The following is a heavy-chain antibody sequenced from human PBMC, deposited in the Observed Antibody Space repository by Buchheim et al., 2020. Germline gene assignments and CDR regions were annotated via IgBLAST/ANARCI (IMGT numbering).Heavy chain of an antibody. CDR2: IYYSGST. Sequence: QLQLQESGPGLVTPSEILSLICTVSCGSISSSSYYLGWIRQPPGKGLEWIGRIYYSGSTYFNPSLKSRVTISVDTSKHQFSLKLSSVTAADTAVYYCARAGGYSGYDYVRYWGQGTL. D-gene: IGHD5-12*01. J-gene: IGHJ4*02. CDR1: CGSISSSSYY. CDR3: ARAGGYSGYDYVRY. V-gene: IGHV4-39*07.